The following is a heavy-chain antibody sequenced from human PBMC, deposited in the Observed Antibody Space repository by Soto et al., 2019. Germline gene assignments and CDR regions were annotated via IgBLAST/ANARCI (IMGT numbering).Heavy chain of an antibody. CDR3: ARDDYYGSGSPGDY. CDR1: GFTLSSYS. J-gene: IGHJ4*02. D-gene: IGHD3-10*01. V-gene: IGHV3-21*01. CDR2: ISSSSNYL. Sequence: PGGSLRLSCAASGFTLSSYSMNWVRQAPGKGLEWVSSISSSSNYLYYADSVKGRFTISRDNAKNSLYLQMNSLGAEDTAVYYCARDDYYGSGSPGDYWGQGTLVTVSS.